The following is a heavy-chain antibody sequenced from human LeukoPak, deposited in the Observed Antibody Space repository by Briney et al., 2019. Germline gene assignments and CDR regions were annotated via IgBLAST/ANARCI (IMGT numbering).Heavy chain of an antibody. CDR2: INSSGST. V-gene: IGHV4-4*07. CDR3: EMAGRDDAFDI. D-gene: IGHD6-19*01. CDR1: GGSISIYY. Sequence: SETLSLTCTVSGGSISIYYWNWIRQPAGKGLEWIGRINSSGSTNYNPSLKSRVTMSVDTSKNQFSLKLSSVTAADTAVYYCEMAGRDDAFDIWGQGTMVTVSS. J-gene: IGHJ3*02.